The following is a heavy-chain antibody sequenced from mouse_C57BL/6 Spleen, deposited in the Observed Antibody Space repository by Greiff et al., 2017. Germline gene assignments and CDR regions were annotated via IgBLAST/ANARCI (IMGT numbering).Heavy chain of an antibody. V-gene: IGHV5-16*01. CDR3: ASYDYDSWFAY. CDR2: INSDGSST. CDR1: GFTFSDYY. J-gene: IGHJ3*01. D-gene: IGHD2-4*01. Sequence: EVKLMESEGGLVQPGSSMKLSCTASGFTFSDYYMAWVRQVPEKGLEWVAIINSDGSSTCYLDSLKSRFIITRDNAKNILYLQMSSLKSEDTATYYCASYDYDSWFAYWGQGTLVTVSA.